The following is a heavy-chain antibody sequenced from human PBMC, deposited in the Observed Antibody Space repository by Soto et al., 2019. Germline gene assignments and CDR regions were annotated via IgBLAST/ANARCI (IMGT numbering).Heavy chain of an antibody. Sequence: ASVKVSCKASGYTFTSYDINWVRQATGQGLEWMGWMNPNSGNTGYAQKFQGRVTMARNTSISTAYMELSSLRSEDTAVYYCATIPWDYYYYYMDVWGKGTTVTVSS. CDR1: GYTFTSYD. D-gene: IGHD7-27*01. CDR3: ATIPWDYYYYYMDV. CDR2: MNPNSGNT. V-gene: IGHV1-8*01. J-gene: IGHJ6*03.